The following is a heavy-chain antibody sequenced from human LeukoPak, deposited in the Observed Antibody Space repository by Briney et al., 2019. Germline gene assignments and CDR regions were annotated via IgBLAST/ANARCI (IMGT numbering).Heavy chain of an antibody. CDR2: IKSKTDGGTT. J-gene: IGHJ4*02. D-gene: IGHD3-10*01. V-gene: IGHV3-15*01. Sequence: PGGSLRLSCAASGFTFSNAWMSWVRQAPGKGLEWVGRIKSKTDGGTTDYAAPVKGRFTISRDDSKNTLYLQMSSLKTEDTAVYYCTTDLLLWFGELLASPDYWGQGTLVTVSS. CDR3: TTDLLLWFGELLASPDY. CDR1: GFTFSNAW.